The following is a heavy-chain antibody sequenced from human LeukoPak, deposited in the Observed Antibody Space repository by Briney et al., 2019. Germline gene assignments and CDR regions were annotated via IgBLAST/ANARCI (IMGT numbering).Heavy chain of an antibody. J-gene: IGHJ4*02. D-gene: IGHD3-22*01. V-gene: IGHV1-18*01. CDR2: ISAYNGNT. Sequence: ASVKVSCKASGHTFTSYGISWVRQAPGQGLEWMGWISAYNGNTNYAQKLQGRVTMTTDTSTSTAYMELRSLRSDDTAVYYCARGNYYDSSGYYGFDYWGQGTLVTVSS. CDR1: GHTFTSYG. CDR3: ARGNYYDSSGYYGFDY.